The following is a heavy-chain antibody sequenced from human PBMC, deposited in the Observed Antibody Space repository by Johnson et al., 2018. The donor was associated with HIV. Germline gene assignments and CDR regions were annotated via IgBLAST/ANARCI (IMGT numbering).Heavy chain of an antibody. CDR1: GFTFSDYA. D-gene: IGHD4-11*01. CDR3: ARETVTSGAFDI. J-gene: IGHJ3*02. CDR2: ISYDGSNK. Sequence: QVQLVESGGGVVQPGRSLRLSCAASGFTFSDYAMHWVRQAPGKGLEWVAVISYDGSNKYYADSVKGRFTISRENAKNSLYLQMNSLRAGDTAVYYCARETVTSGAFDIWGQGTMVTVSS. V-gene: IGHV3-30*14.